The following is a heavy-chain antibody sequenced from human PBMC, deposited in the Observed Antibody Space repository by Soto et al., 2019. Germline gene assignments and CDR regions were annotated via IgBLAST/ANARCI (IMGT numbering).Heavy chain of an antibody. CDR1: GITISNYP. J-gene: IGHJ4*02. Sequence: DVQLLESGGGLVQPGGSLRLSCAASGITISNYPMSWVRQAPGKGLDWVSGISGSGDRTYYADSAKGRFTISKDISKNSLSLQLVSLGVDDTAVYFCVKDDGGSPSTPPLWGQGTLVTVSS. CDR3: VKDDGGSPSTPPL. CDR2: ISGSGDRT. D-gene: IGHD2-15*01. V-gene: IGHV3-23*01.